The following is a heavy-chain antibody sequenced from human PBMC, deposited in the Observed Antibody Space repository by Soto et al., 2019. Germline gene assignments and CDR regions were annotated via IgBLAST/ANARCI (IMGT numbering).Heavy chain of an antibody. CDR3: ARHQWQRWALADFDY. CDR1: GYSFTSYW. CDR2: IYPGDSDT. D-gene: IGHD6-19*01. V-gene: IGHV5-51*01. J-gene: IGHJ4*02. Sequence: PGESLKISCKGSGYSFTSYWIGWVRQMPGKGLEWMGIIYPGDSDTRYSPSFQGQVTISADKSISTAYLQWSSLKASDTAMYYCARHQWQRWALADFDYWGQGTLVTVSS.